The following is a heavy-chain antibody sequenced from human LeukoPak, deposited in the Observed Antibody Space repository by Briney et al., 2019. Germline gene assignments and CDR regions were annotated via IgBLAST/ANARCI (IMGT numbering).Heavy chain of an antibody. CDR1: GGTFSSYA. V-gene: IGHV1-69*13. D-gene: IGHD2-21*01. CDR2: IIPIFGTA. Sequence: SVRVSCKASGGTFSSYAISWVRQAPGQGLEWMGGIIPIFGTANYAQKFQGRVTITADESTSTAYMELSSLRSEDTAVYYCARLPWLAYCGGDCYSGEFDYWGQGTLVTVSS. CDR3: ARLPWLAYCGGDCYSGEFDY. J-gene: IGHJ4*02.